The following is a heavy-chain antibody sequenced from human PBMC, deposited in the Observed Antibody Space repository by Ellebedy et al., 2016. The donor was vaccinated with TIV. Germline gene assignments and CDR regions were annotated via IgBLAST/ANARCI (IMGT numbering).Heavy chain of an antibody. D-gene: IGHD6-6*01. J-gene: IGHJ6*03. CDR3: ARVGAARSFYYYYYYMDV. Sequence: SVKVSCXASGGTFSSYAISWVRQAPGQGLEWMGGIIPIFGTANYAQKFQGRVTITADESTSTAYMELSSLRSEDTAVYYCARVGAARSFYYYYYYMDVWGKGTTVTVSS. V-gene: IGHV1-69*13. CDR2: IIPIFGTA. CDR1: GGTFSSYA.